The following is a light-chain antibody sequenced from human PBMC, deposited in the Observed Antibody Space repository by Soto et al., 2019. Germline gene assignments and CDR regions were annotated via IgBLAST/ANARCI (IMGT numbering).Light chain of an antibody. CDR3: QQSYSTRWT. CDR1: QTISTY. J-gene: IGKJ1*01. CDR2: AAS. Sequence: DIQMTQSPATLSASVGDRVTITCRASQTISTYLNWYQQKPGKAPKLLISAASSLQSGVPSRFSGSGSGTDFTLTISSLQPEDFATYYCQQSYSTRWTFGQGTKVDI. V-gene: IGKV1-39*01.